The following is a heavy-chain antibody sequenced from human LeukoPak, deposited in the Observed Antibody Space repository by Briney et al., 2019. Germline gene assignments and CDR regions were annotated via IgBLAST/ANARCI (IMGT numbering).Heavy chain of an antibody. D-gene: IGHD4-11*01. CDR3: ARGTTADY. CDR2: IYYSGST. V-gene: IGHV4-59*01. J-gene: IGHJ4*02. Sequence: SETLSLTCTVSGASINTYYWSWIRQPAGKGLEWIGYIYYSGSTNYNPSLKSRVTISVDTSKNQFSLKLSSVTAADTAVYYCARGTTADYWGQGTLVTVSS. CDR1: GASINTYY.